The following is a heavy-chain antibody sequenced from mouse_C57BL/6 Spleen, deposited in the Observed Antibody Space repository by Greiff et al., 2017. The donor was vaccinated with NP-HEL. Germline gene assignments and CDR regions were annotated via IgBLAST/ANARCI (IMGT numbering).Heavy chain of an antibody. Sequence: QVQLQQPGAELVKPGASVKLSCKASGYTFTSYWMHWVKQRPGQGLEWIGMIHPNSGSTNYNEKFKSKATLTVDKSSSTAYMQLSSLTSEDSAVYYCARIGNYELYCDYWGQGTTLTVSS. J-gene: IGHJ2*01. CDR1: GYTFTSYW. CDR3: ARIGNYELYCDY. CDR2: IHPNSGST. D-gene: IGHD2-1*01. V-gene: IGHV1-64*01.